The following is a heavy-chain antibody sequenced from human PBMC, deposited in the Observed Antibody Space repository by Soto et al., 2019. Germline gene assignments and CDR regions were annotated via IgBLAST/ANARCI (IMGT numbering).Heavy chain of an antibody. J-gene: IGHJ5*02. CDR2: IIPIFGTA. Sequence: QVQLVQSGAEVKKPGSSVKVSCKASGGTFSTYTITWVRPAPGQGLAWMGGIIPIFGTANYPQKFQGRVTITADESTSTAYIEMSSLRSEDTAVYYCARSQDSSGYWNNCFDPWGQGTLVTVSS. CDR3: ARSQDSSGYWNNCFDP. CDR1: GGTFSTYT. V-gene: IGHV1-69*01. D-gene: IGHD3-22*01.